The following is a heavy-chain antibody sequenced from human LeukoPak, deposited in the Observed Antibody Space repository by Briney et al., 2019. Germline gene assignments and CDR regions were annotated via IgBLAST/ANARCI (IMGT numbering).Heavy chain of an antibody. Sequence: GRSLRLSCAASGFTFRSYWMHWVRRAPGEGLMWVSCINTDGSSTNYADSVKGRFTISRDNAKNTLYLQMNSLRAEDTAVYFCVVPGIAVAGTQGDYWGQGTLVTVSS. CDR3: VVPGIAVAGTQGDY. CDR2: INTDGSST. V-gene: IGHV3-74*01. D-gene: IGHD6-19*01. J-gene: IGHJ4*02. CDR1: GFTFRSYW.